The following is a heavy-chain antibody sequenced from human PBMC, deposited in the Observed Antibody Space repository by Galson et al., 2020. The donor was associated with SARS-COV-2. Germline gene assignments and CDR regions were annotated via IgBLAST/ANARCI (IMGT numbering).Heavy chain of an antibody. Sequence: SGPTLVKPTQTLTLTCTFSGFSLSTSGMCVSWIRQPPGKALEWLALIDWDDDKYYSPSLKTRLTISKDTSKNQVVLTMTNMDPVDTATYYCARIRWGQGTMVRGVIINPTDHYYYYGMDVWGQGTTVTVSS. CDR2: IDWDDDK. V-gene: IGHV2-70*01. J-gene: IGHJ6*02. D-gene: IGHD3-10*01. CDR1: GFSLSTSGMC. CDR3: ARIRWGQGTMVRGVIINPTDHYYYYGMDV.